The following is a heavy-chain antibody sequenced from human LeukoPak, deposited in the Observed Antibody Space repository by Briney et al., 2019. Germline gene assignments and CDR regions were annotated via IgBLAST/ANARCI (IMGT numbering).Heavy chain of an antibody. Sequence: PSETLSLTCAVYGGSFSGCYWSWIRQPPGKGLEWIGEINHSGSTNYNPSLKSRVTISVDTSKNQFSLKLSSVTAADTAVYYCARRGHSSSWPGPDYWGQGTLVTVSS. D-gene: IGHD6-13*01. CDR3: ARRGHSSSWPGPDY. CDR2: INHSGST. V-gene: IGHV4-34*01. CDR1: GGSFSGCY. J-gene: IGHJ4*02.